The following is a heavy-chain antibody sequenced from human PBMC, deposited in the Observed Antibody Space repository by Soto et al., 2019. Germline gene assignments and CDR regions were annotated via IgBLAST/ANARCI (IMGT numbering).Heavy chain of an antibody. D-gene: IGHD4-17*01. Sequence: SGPTLVNPTQTRTLTCTFSGFSLSTSGVGVVWIRQPPGKALEWLALIYWNDDKRYSPSLKSRITITKDTSKNQVVLTMTNMDPVDTATYDCAHLPTPRYGDYAETRNWFDPWGQGTLVTVSS. CDR2: IYWNDDK. CDR3: AHLPTPRYGDYAETRNWFDP. V-gene: IGHV2-5*01. J-gene: IGHJ5*02. CDR1: GFSLSTSGVG.